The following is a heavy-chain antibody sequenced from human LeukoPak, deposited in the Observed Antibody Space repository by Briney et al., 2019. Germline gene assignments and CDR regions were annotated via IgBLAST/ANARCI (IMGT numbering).Heavy chain of an antibody. Sequence: SETLSLTCTVSGGSISSYYWSWIRQPPGKGLEWIGYIYYSGSTNYNPSLKSRVTTSVDTSKNQFSLKLSSVTAADTAVYYCARAPLAAAGLFDYWGQGTLVTVSS. CDR1: GGSISSYY. D-gene: IGHD6-13*01. CDR2: IYYSGST. V-gene: IGHV4-59*01. CDR3: ARAPLAAAGLFDY. J-gene: IGHJ4*02.